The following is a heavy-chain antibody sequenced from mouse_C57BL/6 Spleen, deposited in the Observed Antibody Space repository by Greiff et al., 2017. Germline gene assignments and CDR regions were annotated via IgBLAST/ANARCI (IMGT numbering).Heavy chain of an antibody. CDR2: IDPSDSYT. J-gene: IGHJ1*03. Sequence: QVQLQQPGAELVMPGASVKLSCKASGYTFTSYWMHWVKQRPGQGLEWIGEIDPSDSYTNYNQKFKGKSTLTVDKSSSTAYMQLSSLTSEDSAVYYCAIVARYFDVWGTGTTVTVSS. CDR3: AIVARYFDV. V-gene: IGHV1-69*01. CDR1: GYTFTSYW. D-gene: IGHD1-1*01.